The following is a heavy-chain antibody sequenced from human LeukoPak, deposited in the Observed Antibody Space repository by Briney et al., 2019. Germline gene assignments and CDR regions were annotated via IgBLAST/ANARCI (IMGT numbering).Heavy chain of an antibody. CDR1: GFTIHDHA. J-gene: IGHJ4*02. Sequence: PGGSLRLSCVGSGFTIHDHAMHWVRQAPGKGLEWVAVISYDGSNKYYADSVKGRFTISRDNSKNTLYLQMNSLRAEDTAVYYCARGHIAAAGNPPYWGQGTLVTVSS. CDR3: ARGHIAAAGNPPY. V-gene: IGHV3-30-3*01. CDR2: ISYDGSNK. D-gene: IGHD6-13*01.